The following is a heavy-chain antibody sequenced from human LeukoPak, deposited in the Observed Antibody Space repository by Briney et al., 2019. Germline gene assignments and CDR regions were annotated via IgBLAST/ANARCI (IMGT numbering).Heavy chain of an antibody. CDR1: GFTFSSYA. CDR2: ISGSGGGT. J-gene: IGHJ4*02. V-gene: IGHV3-23*01. Sequence: QAGGSLRLSCAASGFTFSSYAMNWVRQAPGKGLEWVSAISGSGGGTYYADSVKGRFTTSRDNSKKMLYLQMNSLRAEDTAIYYCGQDSGGVEQWLVPRKDYGGQGTLVPVPS. D-gene: IGHD6-19*01. CDR3: GQDSGGVEQWLVPRKDY.